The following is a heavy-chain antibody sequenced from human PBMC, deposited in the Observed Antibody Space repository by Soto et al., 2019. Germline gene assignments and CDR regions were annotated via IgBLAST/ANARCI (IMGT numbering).Heavy chain of an antibody. V-gene: IGHV3-48*01. CDR2: ISSSSSTI. D-gene: IGHD5-18*01. J-gene: IGHJ4*02. Sequence: GGSLRLSCAASGLTLGSYRMTWVRQAPGKGLEWVSYISSSSSTIYYADSVKGRFTISRDNAKNSLYLQMNSLRAEDTAVYYCARDSGYSYGPLDYWGQGTLVTVSS. CDR3: ARDSGYSYGPLDY. CDR1: GLTLGSYR.